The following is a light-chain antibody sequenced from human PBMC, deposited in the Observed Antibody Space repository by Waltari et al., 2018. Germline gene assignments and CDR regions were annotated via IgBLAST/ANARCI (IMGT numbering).Light chain of an antibody. CDR1: QSVFFSPTNKNY. V-gene: IGKV4-1*01. Sequence: IVMTPSPASLAVSLGERANINCKAHQSVFFSPTNKNYVAWYQQRPGQPPRLLLSWASIRESGVPDRVVGSGSGTDFTLTINSLQAEDVALYYCQHYYRTPYSFGQGTKLEIK. J-gene: IGKJ2*03. CDR2: WAS. CDR3: QHYYRTPYS.